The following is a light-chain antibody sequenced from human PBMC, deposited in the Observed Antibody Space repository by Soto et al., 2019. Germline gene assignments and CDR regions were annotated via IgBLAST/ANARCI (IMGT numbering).Light chain of an antibody. V-gene: IGLV1-40*01. J-gene: IGLJ3*02. CDR2: GST. CDR1: TSNIGTQYD. CDR3: QCYDSSLSGSV. Sequence: QSALTQPPSVSGAPGQRVTISCAGSTSNIGTQYDVNWYRQAPGMAPQLLIFGSTARPSGVPDRISGSKSGISASLVITGLQAEDESTYFCQCYDSSLSGSVFGGGTKLTVL.